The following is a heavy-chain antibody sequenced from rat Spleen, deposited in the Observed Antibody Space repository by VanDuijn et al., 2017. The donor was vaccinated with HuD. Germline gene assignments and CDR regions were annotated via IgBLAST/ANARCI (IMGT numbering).Heavy chain of an antibody. J-gene: IGHJ2*01. CDR1: GFTFNNYG. Sequence: EVQLVESGGGLVQPGRSLKVSCAASGFTFNNYGMAWVRQAPTKGLEWVAIISYDGYITYYRDSVKGRFTISRDNAKSTLYLQMDSLRSEDTATYYCTRQWDYWGQGVLVTVSS. CDR3: TRQWDY. V-gene: IGHV5-29*01. CDR2: ISYDGYIT.